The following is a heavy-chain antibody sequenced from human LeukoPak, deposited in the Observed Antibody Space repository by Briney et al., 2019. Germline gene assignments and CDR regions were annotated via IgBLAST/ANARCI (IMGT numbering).Heavy chain of an antibody. Sequence: SETLSLTCTVSGGSINNIISYWGWFRQPPGKGLEWIGSIFHSGSTYYNPSLKSRVTISVDTSKNQFSLKLTSVTAADTAVYYCARSWFSTGPADYWGQGTLVTVSS. CDR3: ARSWFSTGPADY. D-gene: IGHD6-13*01. J-gene: IGHJ4*02. CDR2: IFHSGST. CDR1: GGSINNIISY. V-gene: IGHV4-39*01.